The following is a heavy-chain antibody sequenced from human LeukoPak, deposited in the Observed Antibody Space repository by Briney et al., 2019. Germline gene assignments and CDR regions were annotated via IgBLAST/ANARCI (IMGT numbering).Heavy chain of an antibody. CDR3: ARNLRYFDWLLADY. Sequence: GGCLGLSCAASVFTYDDYGMRGVRQARGKGLECVSGINWNGGSTGYAESVKGRFTISRDNAKNSLYLQMNSLRAEDTALYHCARNLRYFDWLLADYWGQGTLVTVSS. CDR1: VFTYDDYG. J-gene: IGHJ4*02. CDR2: INWNGGST. V-gene: IGHV3-20*01. D-gene: IGHD3-9*01.